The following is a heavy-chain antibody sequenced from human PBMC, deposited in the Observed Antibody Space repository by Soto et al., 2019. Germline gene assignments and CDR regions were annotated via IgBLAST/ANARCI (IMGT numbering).Heavy chain of an antibody. CDR2: MSHRGGT. V-gene: IGHV4-61*03. CDR1: GGSVSSGNYY. D-gene: IGHD1-1*01. J-gene: IGHJ3*02. Sequence: SETLSLTCAVYGGSVSSGNYYWSWIRQPPGKGLEWIGEMSHRGGTHFNPSLKSRVTISVDTSKNHFSLKMSSVTAADTALYYCARVERGTATTVVDAFDIWGPGTMVNVSS. CDR3: ARVERGTATTVVDAFDI.